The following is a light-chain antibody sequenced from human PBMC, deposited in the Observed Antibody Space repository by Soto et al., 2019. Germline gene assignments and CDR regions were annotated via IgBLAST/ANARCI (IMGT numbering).Light chain of an antibody. CDR3: QQYSSWPLT. J-gene: IGKJ4*01. CDR1: QSFSSW. Sequence: DIQMTQSPSTLSASVGDRVTIXCRASQSFSSWLAWYQQKPGKAPKLLIYKASTLETGVPSRFSGSGSGTEFSLTISRLQPDDFATYYCQQYSSWPLTFGGGTTVGIK. CDR2: KAS. V-gene: IGKV1-5*03.